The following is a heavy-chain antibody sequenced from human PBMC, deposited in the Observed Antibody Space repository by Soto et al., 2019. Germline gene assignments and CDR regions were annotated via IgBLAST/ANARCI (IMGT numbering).Heavy chain of an antibody. CDR3: AKEGTPYTSSHLDS. CDR1: GFTFRTFG. CDR2: VSHDGIIQ. Sequence: GGSLRLSFVASGFTFRTFGMPWVRQVPGKGLEWVAVVSHDGIIQHYADSVKGRFSISRDNFKSTVYLQMYRLRPDDTAVYYCAKEGTPYTSSHLDSWGQGT. J-gene: IGHJ4*02. V-gene: IGHV3-30*18. D-gene: IGHD6-19*01.